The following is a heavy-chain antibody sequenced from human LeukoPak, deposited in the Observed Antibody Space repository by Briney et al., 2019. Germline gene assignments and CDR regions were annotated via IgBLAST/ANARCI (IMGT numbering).Heavy chain of an antibody. V-gene: IGHV3-33*05. D-gene: IGHD3-10*01. Sequence: GGSLRLSCVASGFTFSHYGMHWVRQAPGKGLEWVAVISYDGSNKYYADSVKGRFTISRDNAKNSLYLQMYSLRAEDTAVYYCARDSGWHRFDPWGQGTLVTVSS. J-gene: IGHJ5*02. CDR2: ISYDGSNK. CDR1: GFTFSHYG. CDR3: ARDSGWHRFDP.